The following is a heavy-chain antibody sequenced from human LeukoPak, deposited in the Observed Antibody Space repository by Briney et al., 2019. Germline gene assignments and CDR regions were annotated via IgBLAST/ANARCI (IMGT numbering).Heavy chain of an antibody. V-gene: IGHV1-69*13. CDR3: ARDRYYYDSSGYYYIDY. D-gene: IGHD3-22*01. CDR2: IIPIFGTA. J-gene: IGHJ4*02. CDR1: GGTFSSYA. Sequence: SVKVSCKASGGTFSSYAISWVRQAPGQGLEWMGGIIPIFGTANYAQKFQGRVTITADESTSTAYMELSSLRSEDTAVYYCARDRYYYDSSGYYYIDYWGQGTLVTVSS.